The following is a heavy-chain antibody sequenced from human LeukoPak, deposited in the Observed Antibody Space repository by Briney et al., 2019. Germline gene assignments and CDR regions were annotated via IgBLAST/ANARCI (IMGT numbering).Heavy chain of an antibody. CDR2: ISGSGGST. CDR1: GFTFSSYA. J-gene: IGHJ3*02. Sequence: GGSLRLSCAASGFTFSSYAMSWVRQAPGKGLEWVSAISGSGGSTYYADSVKDRFTISRDNSKNTLYLQMNSLRAEDTAVYYCAKGRTWEPRRDAFDIWGQGTMVTVSS. CDR3: AKGRTWEPRRDAFDI. V-gene: IGHV3-23*01. D-gene: IGHD1-26*01.